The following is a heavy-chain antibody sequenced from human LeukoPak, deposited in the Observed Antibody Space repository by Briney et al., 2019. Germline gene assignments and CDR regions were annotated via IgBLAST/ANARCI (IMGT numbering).Heavy chain of an antibody. CDR2: IYPGDSDA. CDR1: GYNFTTYW. V-gene: IGHV5-51*01. D-gene: IGHD3-10*01. CDR3: ARHDTNMVYYFDY. Sequence: GESLKISCRGSGYNFTTYWIGWVRQMPGKGLEWMGFIYPGDSDARYSPSFQGQVTISADKSISTAYLQWSSLKTADTAMYYCARHDTNMVYYFDYWGQGTLVTVSS. J-gene: IGHJ4*02.